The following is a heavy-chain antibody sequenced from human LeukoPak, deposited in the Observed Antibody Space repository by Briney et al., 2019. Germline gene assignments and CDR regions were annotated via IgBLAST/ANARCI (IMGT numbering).Heavy chain of an antibody. Sequence: PSETLSLTCTVSGGSISSYYWSWIRQPPGKGLEWIGYIYYSGSTNYNPSLKSRVTISVDTSKNQFSLKLSSVTAADTAVYYCARHPSPNYYGSGSSHFVDYWGQGTLVTVSS. J-gene: IGHJ4*02. CDR1: GGSISSYY. V-gene: IGHV4-59*08. D-gene: IGHD3-10*01. CDR3: ARHPSPNYYGSGSSHFVDY. CDR2: IYYSGST.